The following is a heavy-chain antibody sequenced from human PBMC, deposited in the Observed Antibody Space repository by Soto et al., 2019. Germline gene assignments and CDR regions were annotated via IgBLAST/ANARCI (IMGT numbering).Heavy chain of an antibody. V-gene: IGHV3-23*01. Sequence: GGSLRLSCAASGFTFSSYAMSWVRQAPGKGLEWVSAISGSGGSTYYADSVKGRFTISRDNSKNTLYLQMNSLRAEDTAVYYCAKAVIYGDYLFPSGGFDYWGQGTLVTVSS. CDR3: AKAVIYGDYLFPSGGFDY. CDR2: ISGSGGST. D-gene: IGHD4-17*01. J-gene: IGHJ4*02. CDR1: GFTFSSYA.